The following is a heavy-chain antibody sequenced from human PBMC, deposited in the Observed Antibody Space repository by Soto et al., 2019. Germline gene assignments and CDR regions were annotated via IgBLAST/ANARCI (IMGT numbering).Heavy chain of an antibody. CDR1: GGTFNNYA. Sequence: QVQLVQSGAEVKKPESSVRVSCKASGGTFNNYAITWVRQAPGQGLEWMGGTIPMFGTTNYAEKFQGRVTITADESTNTAYMELSSLRSEDTAVYYCTRCGLRYHSIGFYLGIDGMDVWGQGTTVIVSS. CDR3: TRCGLRYHSIGFYLGIDGMDV. D-gene: IGHD3-22*01. CDR2: TIPMFGTT. J-gene: IGHJ6*02. V-gene: IGHV1-69*12.